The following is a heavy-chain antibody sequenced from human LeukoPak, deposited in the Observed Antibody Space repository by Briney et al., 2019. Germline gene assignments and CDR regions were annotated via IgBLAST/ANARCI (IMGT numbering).Heavy chain of an antibody. CDR2: ISSSSSTI. J-gene: IGHJ4*02. Sequence: GGSLRLSCAASGFTFSSDSMSWVRQAPGKGLEWGSYISSSSSTIYYADSVKGRFTISRDNAKNSLYLQMNSLRAEDTAVYYCARDQVVTTVTTTFDYWGQGTLVTVSS. CDR3: ARDQVVTTVTTTFDY. D-gene: IGHD4-11*01. V-gene: IGHV3-48*01. CDR1: GFTFSSDS.